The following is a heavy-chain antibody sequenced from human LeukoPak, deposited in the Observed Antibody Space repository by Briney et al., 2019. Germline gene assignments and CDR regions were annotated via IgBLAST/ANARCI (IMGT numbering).Heavy chain of an antibody. CDR3: ARDGYYYDSSGYPDY. CDR2: ISAYNGNT. J-gene: IGHJ4*02. Sequence: ASVKVSCKASGYTFTSYGISWVRQAPGQGHEWMGWISAYNGNTNYAQKLQGRVTMTTHTPTSTAYMELRSLRSDDTAVYYCARDGYYYDSSGYPDYWGQGTLVTVSS. V-gene: IGHV1-18*01. CDR1: GYTFTSYG. D-gene: IGHD3-22*01.